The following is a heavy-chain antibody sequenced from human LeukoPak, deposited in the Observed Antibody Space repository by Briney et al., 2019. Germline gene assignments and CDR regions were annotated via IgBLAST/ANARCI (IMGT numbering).Heavy chain of an antibody. V-gene: IGHV1-18*01. Sequence: GASVKVSCKASGYTFTTYGITWVRQAPGQGLEWMGFTTANNGNTNYAPNFQGRVAMTTDTSTNTAYMELKSLRSDDTAMYYCVRYLSNSRIRQPGIGPWGQGLLVTVSS. CDR2: TTANNGNT. CDR3: VRYLSNSRIRQPGIGP. J-gene: IGHJ5*02. D-gene: IGHD3-10*01. CDR1: GYTFTTYG.